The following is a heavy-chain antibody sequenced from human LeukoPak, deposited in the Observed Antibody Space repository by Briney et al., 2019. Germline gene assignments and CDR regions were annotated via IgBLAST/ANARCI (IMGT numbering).Heavy chain of an antibody. J-gene: IGHJ6*03. CDR2: INPNSGGT. V-gene: IGHV1-2*02. Sequence: ASVKVSCKASGYTFTGYYMHWVRQAPGQGLEWMGWINPNSGGTNYAQKFQDRVTMTRDTSISTAYMELSRLRSDDTAVYYCAKEGGDYVWYYYYMDVWGKGTTVTVSS. CDR3: AKEGGDYVWYYYYMDV. D-gene: IGHD4-17*01. CDR1: GYTFTGYY.